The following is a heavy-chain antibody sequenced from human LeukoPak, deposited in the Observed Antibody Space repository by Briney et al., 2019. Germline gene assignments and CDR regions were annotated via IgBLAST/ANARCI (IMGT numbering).Heavy chain of an antibody. Sequence: GRSLRLSCAASGFTFSSYFMHWVRQAPGKGLEWVADIASDGSHTFYVESVKGRFTISRDNSKNTLYLQMNSLRAEDTAVYYCARDPNYYDSSGYYRGGDAFDIWGQGTMVTVSS. CDR1: GFTFSSYF. CDR2: IASDGSHT. J-gene: IGHJ3*02. V-gene: IGHV3-30-3*01. CDR3: ARDPNYYDSSGYYRGGDAFDI. D-gene: IGHD3-22*01.